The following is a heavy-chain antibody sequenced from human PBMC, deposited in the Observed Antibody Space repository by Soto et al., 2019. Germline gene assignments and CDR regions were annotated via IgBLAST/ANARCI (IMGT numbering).Heavy chain of an antibody. CDR3: ARGGTPIYY. J-gene: IGHJ4*02. D-gene: IGHD3-16*01. V-gene: IGHV1-18*01. CDR1: GDTFTNFG. CDR2: ISAYNGNT. Sequence: ASVKVSCKASGDTFTNFGISWVRQAPGQGLEWMGWISAYNGNTNYAQNFQGRVTMTTDTSTSTAYMELRSLRSDDTAMYYCARGGTPIYYWGQGTLVTVSS.